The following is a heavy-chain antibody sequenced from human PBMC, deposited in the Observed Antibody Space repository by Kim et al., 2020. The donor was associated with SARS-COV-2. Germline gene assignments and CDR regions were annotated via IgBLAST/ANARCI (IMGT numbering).Heavy chain of an antibody. D-gene: IGHD2-21*01. CDR2: ISSSSSYI. J-gene: IGHJ3*02. Sequence: GGSLRLSCAASGFTFSSYSMNWVRQAPGKGLEWVSSISSSSSYIYYADSVKGRVTISRDNAKNSLYLQMNSLRAEDTAVYYCARDQNLSPPYRHSLGAFDIWGQGTMVTVSS. CDR3: ARDQNLSPPYRHSLGAFDI. V-gene: IGHV3-21*01. CDR1: GFTFSSYS.